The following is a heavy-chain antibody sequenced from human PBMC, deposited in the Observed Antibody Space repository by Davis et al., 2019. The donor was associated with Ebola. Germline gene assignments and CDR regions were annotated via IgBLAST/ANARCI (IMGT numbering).Heavy chain of an antibody. CDR3: ARVDWLCYGMDV. CDR1: GGSISSYY. D-gene: IGHD3-9*01. Sequence: MPSETLSLTCTVSGGSISSYYWSWIRQPPGKGLEWIGEINHSGSTNYNPSLKSRVTISVDKSKNQFSLKLSSVTAADTAVYYCARVDWLCYGMDVWGQGTTVTVSS. J-gene: IGHJ6*02. CDR2: INHSGST. V-gene: IGHV4-34*01.